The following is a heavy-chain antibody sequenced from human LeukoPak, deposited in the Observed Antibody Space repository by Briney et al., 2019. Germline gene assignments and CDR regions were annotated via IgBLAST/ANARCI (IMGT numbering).Heavy chain of an antibody. CDR1: GFTFSNAW. CDR3: TTDLGITMIRGVIVY. Sequence: GGSLRLSCAASGFTFSNAWMTWVRRAPGKGLEWVGRIKSKSDAGTTDYAAPVKGRFTISRDDSKNTLYLQMNSLKTEDTAVYYCTTDLGITMIRGVIVYWGQGTLVTVSS. CDR2: IKSKSDAGTT. D-gene: IGHD3-10*01. V-gene: IGHV3-15*01. J-gene: IGHJ4*02.